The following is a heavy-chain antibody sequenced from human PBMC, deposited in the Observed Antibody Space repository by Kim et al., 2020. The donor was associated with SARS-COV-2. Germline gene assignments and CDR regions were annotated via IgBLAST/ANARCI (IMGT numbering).Heavy chain of an antibody. J-gene: IGHJ3*01. V-gene: IGHV3-23*01. CDR1: GFTFSNYA. D-gene: IGHD3-3*01. Sequence: GGSLRLSCAASGFTFSNYAMNWVRQAPGKGLEWVSVVSGDGRTTYYADSVKGRFTISRDNSKKTLYLQMNSLRAEDTALYYCAKKGPVVEWLKAFDVWGQGTMVTVPS. CDR3: AKKGPVVEWLKAFDV. CDR2: VSGDGRTT.